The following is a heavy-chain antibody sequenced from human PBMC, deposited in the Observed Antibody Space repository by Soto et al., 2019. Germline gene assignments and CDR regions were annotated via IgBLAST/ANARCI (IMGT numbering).Heavy chain of an antibody. Sequence: LGESLKISCKGSGYRFTSDWIGWVRQLPGKGLEWMGIIYPADSDTRYSPSFQGQVTISADKSINNAYLQWSSLKASDSAMYYCARLRGPENVHFYAMDVWGQGTRVTVSS. CDR1: GYRFTSDW. CDR2: IYPADSDT. CDR3: ARLRGPENVHFYAMDV. J-gene: IGHJ6*02. V-gene: IGHV5-51*01.